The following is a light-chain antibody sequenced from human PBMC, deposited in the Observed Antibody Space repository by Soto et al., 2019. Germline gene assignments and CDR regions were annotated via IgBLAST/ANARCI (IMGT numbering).Light chain of an antibody. CDR2: GAS. CDR3: QQYNKWPLN. Sequence: EIVMTQSPVTLSVSPGERATLSCRASQSVSGNLAWYQQKPGQAPRLLIYGASTRATGIPARFSGSGSGTEFTLTISSLQSEDFAVYYCQQYNKWPLNVGGGTKVEIK. J-gene: IGKJ4*01. CDR1: QSVSGN. V-gene: IGKV3-15*01.